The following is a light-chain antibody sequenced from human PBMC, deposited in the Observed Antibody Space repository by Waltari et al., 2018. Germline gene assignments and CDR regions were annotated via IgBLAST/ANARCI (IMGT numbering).Light chain of an antibody. CDR3: LSADHSVDHRV. CDR2: EDM. J-gene: IGLJ3*02. V-gene: IGLV3-10*01. Sequence: SYELRQPPSVSVYTGQTARITCLGDALPRNYAYWYQQKSGQPPVIVIYEDMKRPSGIPERFSGSNSGAVATLTISGAQFDDEADYYCLSADHSVDHRVFGGGTKLTVL. CDR1: ALPRNY.